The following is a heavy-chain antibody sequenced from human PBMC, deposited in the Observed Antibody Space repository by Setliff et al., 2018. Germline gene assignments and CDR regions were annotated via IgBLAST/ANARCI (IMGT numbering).Heavy chain of an antibody. V-gene: IGHV1-18*01. J-gene: IGHJ4*02. Sequence: ASVKVSCKASGYTFSNFGFNWVRQAPGQGLEWVGWISAYNGDTNYAQKFQGRVTMTTDTSTSTAYMDLRSLTSDDTAVYYCARCLPFLSGYDRGAFDNWGQGTLVTVSS. CDR3: ARCLPFLSGYDRGAFDN. CDR1: GYTFSNFG. D-gene: IGHD5-12*01. CDR2: ISAYNGDT.